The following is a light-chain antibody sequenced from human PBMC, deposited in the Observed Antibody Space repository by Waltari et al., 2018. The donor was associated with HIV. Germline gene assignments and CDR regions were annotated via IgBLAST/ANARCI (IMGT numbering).Light chain of an antibody. CDR3: QQYKNWPPRT. CDR1: QSISNS. J-gene: IGKJ2*01. V-gene: IGKV3-15*01. CDR2: GAS. Sequence: EIVMPQSPATLSVSPGERATLSYRASQSISNSLAWYQQKPGQAPRLLIYGASTSSTGSPDGFSGSGSGTEFTLTIISLQSEDFAVFYCQQYKNWPPRTFGQGTKLEIK.